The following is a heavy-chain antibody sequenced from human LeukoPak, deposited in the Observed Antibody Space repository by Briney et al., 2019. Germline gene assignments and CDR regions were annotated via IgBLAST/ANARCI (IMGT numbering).Heavy chain of an antibody. CDR3: ARDSVAVRPGWFDP. CDR2: ISVYNGDT. J-gene: IGHJ5*02. V-gene: IGHV1-18*01. D-gene: IGHD6-6*01. Sequence: ASVKVSCKPTGYTFTTHGISWVRQAPGQGLEWMGWISVYNGDTKYAQKFQGRVTMTTDTSTSTAYMELRSLRSDDTAVYYCARDSVAVRPGWFDPWGQGTLVTVSS. CDR1: GYTFTTHG.